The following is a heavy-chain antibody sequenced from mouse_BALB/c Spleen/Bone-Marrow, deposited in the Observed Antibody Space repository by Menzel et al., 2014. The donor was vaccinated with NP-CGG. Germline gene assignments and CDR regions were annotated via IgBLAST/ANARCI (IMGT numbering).Heavy chain of an antibody. CDR3: ARLGGYGPYFDY. CDR2: ISYSGST. Sequence: EVKVVESGPSLVKPSQTLSLPCSVTGDSIXSGYWNWIRKFPGNKLEYMGYISYSGSTYFNPSLKSRISITRDTSKNQYYLQLNSVTTEDTATYYCARLGGYGPYFDYWGQGTTLTVSS. J-gene: IGHJ2*01. D-gene: IGHD1-1*02. V-gene: IGHV3-8*02. CDR1: GDSIXSGY.